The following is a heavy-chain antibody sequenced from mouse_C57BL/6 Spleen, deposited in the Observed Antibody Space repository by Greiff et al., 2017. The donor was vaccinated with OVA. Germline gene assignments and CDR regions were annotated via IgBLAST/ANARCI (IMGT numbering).Heavy chain of an antibody. D-gene: IGHD1-1*01. Sequence: VQLKQPGAELVKPGASVKLSCKASGYTFTSYWMQWVKQRPGQGLEWIGEIDPSDSYTNYNQKFKGKATLTVDTSSSTAYMQLSSLTSEDSAVYYCARSHYGSSLFAYWGQGTLVTVSA. V-gene: IGHV1-50*01. CDR2: IDPSDSYT. J-gene: IGHJ3*01. CDR1: GYTFTSYW. CDR3: ARSHYGSSLFAY.